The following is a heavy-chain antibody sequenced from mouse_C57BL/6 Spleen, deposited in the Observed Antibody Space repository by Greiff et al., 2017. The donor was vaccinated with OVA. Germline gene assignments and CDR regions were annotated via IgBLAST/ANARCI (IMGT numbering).Heavy chain of an antibody. CDR2: IDPDNGGT. CDR3: TTRNSDY. Sequence: EVQLQQSGPELVKPGASVKLSCTASGFNFTDYYMHWVKQRPGQGLEWIGWIDPDNGGTKYASKFQGKATITADTSSNTAYLQLISLTSEDTDGYCWTTRNSDYWGQGTTLTVSS. V-gene: IGHV14-4*01. CDR1: GFNFTDYY. J-gene: IGHJ2*01.